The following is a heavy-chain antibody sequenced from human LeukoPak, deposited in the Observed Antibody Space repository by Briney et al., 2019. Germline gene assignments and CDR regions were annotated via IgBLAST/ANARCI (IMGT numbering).Heavy chain of an antibody. D-gene: IGHD3-9*01. CDR2: ISSSMISI. CDR1: GFTFRRYD. Sequence: KTGGSLRLSCASSGFTFRRYDMNWVRQAPGKGLEWVSFISSSMISIHYADSVQGRFTISRDNARNILYLQMNSLRAEDAAVYYCARVYDVLTGGFDHWGQGALVTVSS. J-gene: IGHJ4*02. V-gene: IGHV3-21*01. CDR3: ARVYDVLTGGFDH.